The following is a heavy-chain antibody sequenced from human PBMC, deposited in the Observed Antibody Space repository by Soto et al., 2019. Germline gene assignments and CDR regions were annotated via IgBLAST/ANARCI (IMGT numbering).Heavy chain of an antibody. CDR1: GFTLSRYS. V-gene: IGHV3-23*01. J-gene: IGHJ4*02. D-gene: IGHD3-10*01. CDR3: AKALGEYLDSFDL. Sequence: EVQLLESGGGLVQPGGSLRLSCAASGFTLSRYSMNWVRQAPGKGLEWVSGIGTSAHNTFYADSVEGRFTISRVNSKNTLDLEMNSLRAADRAVYYCAKALGEYLDSFDLWGQGILVTVSS. CDR2: IGTSAHNT.